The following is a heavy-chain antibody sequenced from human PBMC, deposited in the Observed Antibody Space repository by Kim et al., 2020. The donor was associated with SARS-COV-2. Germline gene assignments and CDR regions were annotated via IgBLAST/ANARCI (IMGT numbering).Heavy chain of an antibody. V-gene: IGHV4-61*02. D-gene: IGHD3-10*01. Sequence: SETLSLTCTVSGGSISSGSYYWSWIRQPAGKGLEWIGRIYTSGSTNYNPSLKSRVTISVDTSKNQFSLKLSSVTAADTAVYYCAREGVWFGDDAFDIWGQGTMVTVSS. CDR2: IYTSGST. CDR1: GGSISSGSYY. CDR3: AREGVWFGDDAFDI. J-gene: IGHJ3*02.